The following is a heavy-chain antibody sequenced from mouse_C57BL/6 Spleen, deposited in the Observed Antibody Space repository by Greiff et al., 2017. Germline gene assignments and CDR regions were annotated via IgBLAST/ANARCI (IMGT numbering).Heavy chain of an antibody. D-gene: IGHD4-1*01. J-gene: IGHJ3*01. V-gene: IGHV1-72*01. Sequence: QVQLKQPGAELVKPGASVKLSCKASGYTFTSYWMHWVKQRPGRGLEWIGRIDPNSGGTKYNEKFKSKATLTVDKPSSTAYMQLSSLTSEDSAVYYCAKGDWEGGAWFAYWGQGTLVTVSA. CDR3: AKGDWEGGAWFAY. CDR1: GYTFTSYW. CDR2: IDPNSGGT.